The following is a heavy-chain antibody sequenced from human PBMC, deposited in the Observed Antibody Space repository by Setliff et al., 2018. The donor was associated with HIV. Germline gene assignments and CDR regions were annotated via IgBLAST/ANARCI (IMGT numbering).Heavy chain of an antibody. CDR2: IYFNGIT. D-gene: IGHD3-3*01. CDR1: GDSVSSRKYY. CDR3: ARQFDFWSVGFDY. V-gene: IGHV4-39*01. J-gene: IGHJ4*02. Sequence: SETLSLTCSVSGDSVSSRKYYWGWIRQSPGKGLEWIGSIYFNGITHDNPSLKSRVTISAGPSKNQFSLKLDSVTAADTAVYYCARQFDFWSVGFDYWGQGTLVTVSS.